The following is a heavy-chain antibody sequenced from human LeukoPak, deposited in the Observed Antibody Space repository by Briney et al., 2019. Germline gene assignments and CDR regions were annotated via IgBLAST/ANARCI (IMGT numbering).Heavy chain of an antibody. J-gene: IGHJ4*02. CDR2: ITSGSTI. Sequence: GGSQRLSCAASGFTFSYYEVNWVRQAPGRGLEWVSCITSGSTIYYADSVKGRFTISRDNAKNSLYLQMNSLRAEDTAVYYCASGPQGDYWGQGTLVTVSS. V-gene: IGHV3-48*03. CDR3: ASGPQGDY. CDR1: GFTFSYYE.